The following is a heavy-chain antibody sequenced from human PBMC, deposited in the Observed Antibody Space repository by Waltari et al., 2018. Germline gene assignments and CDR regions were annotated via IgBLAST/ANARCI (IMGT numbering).Heavy chain of an antibody. J-gene: IGHJ5*02. CDR3: ARGEMITFGGVIVIPNWFDP. D-gene: IGHD3-16*02. CDR2: IYHSGST. CDR1: GYSISSGYY. V-gene: IGHV4-38-2*01. Sequence: QVQLQESGPGLVKPSETLSLTCAVSGYSISSGYYWGWIRPPPGKGLGWIGSIYHSGSTYYNPSLKSRVTISVDTSKNQFSLKLSSVTAADTAVYYCARGEMITFGGVIVIPNWFDPWGQGTLVTVSS.